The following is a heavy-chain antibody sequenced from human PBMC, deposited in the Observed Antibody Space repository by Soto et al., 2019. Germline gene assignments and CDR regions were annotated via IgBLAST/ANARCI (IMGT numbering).Heavy chain of an antibody. Sequence: EVQLVESGGGLVQPGGSLRLSCAASGFTFSNYWMSWVRQAPGKGLEWVANIKLDGSEKDCVVSVKGRFTISRDNAKKSLYLQMNSLRAEDTAVYYCARVGGFCSGGSCQVLFFDSWGQGALVTVSS. D-gene: IGHD2-15*01. CDR3: ARVGGFCSGGSCQVLFFDS. CDR1: GFTFSNYW. CDR2: IKLDGSEK. J-gene: IGHJ4*02. V-gene: IGHV3-7*01.